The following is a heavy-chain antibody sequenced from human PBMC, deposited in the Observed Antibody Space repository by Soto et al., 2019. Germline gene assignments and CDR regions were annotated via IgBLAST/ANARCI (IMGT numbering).Heavy chain of an antibody. CDR3: ATSQGSSTSLEIYYYYYYGMDV. V-gene: IGHV1-69*13. Sequence: ASVKVSCKASGGTFGSYAISWVRQAPGQGPEWMGGIIPITGTANYAQKFQGRVTITADESTSTASMQLSSLRSEDTAVYYCATSQGSSTSLEIYYYYYYGMDVWGQGTTVTVSS. CDR1: GGTFGSYA. CDR2: IIPITGTA. J-gene: IGHJ6*02. D-gene: IGHD2-2*01.